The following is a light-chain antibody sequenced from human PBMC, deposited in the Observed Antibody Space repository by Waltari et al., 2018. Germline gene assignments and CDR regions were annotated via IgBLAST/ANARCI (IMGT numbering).Light chain of an antibody. Sequence: EIVLTQSPATLSLSPGERASLSCRASQSVDTYLAWYQQKPGQAPRLLIYDASNRATGIPARCSGSGSGTDFTLTISSLEPEDFAVYYCRQRSNWVTFGGGTKVEIK. J-gene: IGKJ4*01. CDR3: RQRSNWVT. CDR1: QSVDTY. CDR2: DAS. V-gene: IGKV3-11*01.